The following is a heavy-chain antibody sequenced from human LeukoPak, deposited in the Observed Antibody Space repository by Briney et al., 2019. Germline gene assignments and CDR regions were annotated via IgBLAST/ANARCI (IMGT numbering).Heavy chain of an antibody. CDR2: IKEDGSWK. J-gene: IGHJ4*02. D-gene: IGHD6-19*01. Sequence: GGSLRLSCAASGFTFSSSWMGWARQSPGKGLEWVANIKEDGSWKHYAVSVQGRFTISRDNAKKSLYLQMNSLRAEDTAVYYCARDRGWYHADSWGQGKLVTVSS. V-gene: IGHV3-7*01. CDR1: GFTFSSSW. CDR3: ARDRGWYHADS.